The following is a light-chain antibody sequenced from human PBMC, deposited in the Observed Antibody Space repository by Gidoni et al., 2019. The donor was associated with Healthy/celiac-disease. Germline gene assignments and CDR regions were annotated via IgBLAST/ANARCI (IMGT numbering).Light chain of an antibody. CDR3: SSYTSSSTEV. CDR2: EVS. CDR1: SSDVGGYNY. V-gene: IGLV2-14*01. J-gene: IGLJ1*01. Sequence: QSALTQPASVSGSPGPSITISCTGTSSDVGGYNYVSWYQQHPGKAPKLMIYEVSNRPSGVSNRFSGSKSGNTASLTISGLQAEDEADYYCSSYTSSSTEVFGTGTKVTVL.